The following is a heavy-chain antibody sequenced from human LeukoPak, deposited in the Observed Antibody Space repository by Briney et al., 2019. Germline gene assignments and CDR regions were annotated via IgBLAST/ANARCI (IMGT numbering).Heavy chain of an antibody. J-gene: IGHJ3*02. CDR3: ARGRGYYAPDAFDI. Sequence: PSETLSLTCVVYGGSFSGYYWSWIRQPPGKGLEWIGSIYYSGSTYYSPSLKSRVTISVDTSKNQFSLKLSSVTAADTAVYYCARGRGYYAPDAFDIWGQGTMATVSS. D-gene: IGHD3-10*01. V-gene: IGHV4-34*01. CDR2: IYYSGST. CDR1: GGSFSGYY.